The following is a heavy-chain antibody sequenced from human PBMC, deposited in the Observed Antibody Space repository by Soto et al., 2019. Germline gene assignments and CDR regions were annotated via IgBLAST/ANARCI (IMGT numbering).Heavy chain of an antibody. Sequence: SETLSLTCAVSGGYISSSNWWSWVRQPPGKGLEWIGEIYHSGSTNYNPSLKSRVTISVDKSKNQFSLKLSSVTAADTAVYYCATSRGGYYGMDVWGQGTTVTAP. J-gene: IGHJ6*02. CDR2: IYHSGST. V-gene: IGHV4-4*02. CDR1: GGYISSSNW. CDR3: ATSRGGYYGMDV. D-gene: IGHD2-15*01.